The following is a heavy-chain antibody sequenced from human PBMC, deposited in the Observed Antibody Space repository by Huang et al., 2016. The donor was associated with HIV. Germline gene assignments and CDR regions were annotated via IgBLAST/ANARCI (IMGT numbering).Heavy chain of an antibody. CDR2: IYSDGTT. CDR1: GFTVSSNY. V-gene: IGHV3-53*01. CDR3: ARGHDYGAFDI. Sequence: EVQLVESGGGLIQPGGSLRLSCAAAGFTVSSNYMNWVRQAPGKGLEWGSVIYSDGTTFYADSVKGRFTISRDNSKNTLYLQMNSLRAEDTAVYYCARGHDYGAFDIWGQGTMVTVSS. D-gene: IGHD4-17*01. J-gene: IGHJ3*02.